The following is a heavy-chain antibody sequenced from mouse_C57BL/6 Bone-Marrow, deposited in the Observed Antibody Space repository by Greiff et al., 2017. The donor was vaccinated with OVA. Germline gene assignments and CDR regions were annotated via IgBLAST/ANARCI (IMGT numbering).Heavy chain of an antibody. Sequence: VQLQQPGAELVRPGTSVKMSCKASGYTFTNYWIGWAKQRPGHGLEWIGDIYPGGGYTNYNEKFKGKATLTADKSSSTAYMQFSSLTSEDSAIYYCARWTLRYYFDYWGQGTTLTVSS. CDR2: IYPGGGYT. V-gene: IGHV1-63*01. J-gene: IGHJ2*01. D-gene: IGHD1-1*01. CDR1: GYTFTNYW. CDR3: ARWTLRYYFDY.